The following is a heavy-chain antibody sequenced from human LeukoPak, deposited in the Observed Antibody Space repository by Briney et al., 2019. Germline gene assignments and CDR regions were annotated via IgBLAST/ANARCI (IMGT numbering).Heavy chain of an antibody. V-gene: IGHV4-4*07. CDR2: IYTSGST. Sequence: SETLSLTCTVSGGSISSYYWSWIRQPAGKGLEWIGRIYTSGSTNYNPSPKSRVTMSVDTSKNQFSLKLSSVTAADTAVYYCARLRSYCSSTSCYCGAFDIWGQGTMVTVSS. CDR3: ARLRSYCSSTSCYCGAFDI. J-gene: IGHJ3*02. D-gene: IGHD2-2*01. CDR1: GGSISSYY.